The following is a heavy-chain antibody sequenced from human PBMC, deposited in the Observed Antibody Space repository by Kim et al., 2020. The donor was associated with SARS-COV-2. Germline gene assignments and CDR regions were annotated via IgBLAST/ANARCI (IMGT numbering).Heavy chain of an antibody. CDR2: TIYYTGTT. CDR3: ARRIYGDYRNEAFDI. D-gene: IGHD4-17*01. Sequence: SETLSLTCTVSGDSISSSDYYWGWIRQPPGKGLEWIGTTIYYTGTTYYNPSLRSRVTISVDTSKNQFSLRLSSVTAADTAVYFCARRIYGDYRNEAFDIWGQGTMVSVSS. J-gene: IGHJ3*02. CDR1: GDSISSSDYY. V-gene: IGHV4-39*01.